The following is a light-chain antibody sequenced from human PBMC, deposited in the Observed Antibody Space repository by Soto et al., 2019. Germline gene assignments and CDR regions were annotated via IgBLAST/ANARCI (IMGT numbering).Light chain of an antibody. Sequence: QMTQSPSSLSASVGENIIITCRSSRDVGSDVSWYQQKPGQAPKLLLYAASNLYTGVPSRFSGSGAGTEFTLTISRLEPEDFALYYCQQYVVGSTLTFGRGTRLEI. J-gene: IGKJ5*01. V-gene: IGKV1-6*01. CDR3: QQYVVGSTLT. CDR1: RDVGSD. CDR2: AAS.